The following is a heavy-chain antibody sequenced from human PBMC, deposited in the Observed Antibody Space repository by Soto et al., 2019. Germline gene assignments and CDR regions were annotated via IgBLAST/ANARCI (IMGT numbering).Heavy chain of an antibody. CDR2: ARNKANSYTT. V-gene: IGHV3-72*01. CDR3: ARLLRTSFDL. Sequence: GGSLRLSCAASGCTFSDHHMDCVRQAPGKGLEWVGRARNKANSYTTAYAASVKGRFTISRDDSKNSLSLQMNSLKTEDTAVYFCARLLRTSFDLLGQGTLVNVSS. J-gene: IGHJ4*02. D-gene: IGHD2-21*02. CDR1: GCTFSDHH.